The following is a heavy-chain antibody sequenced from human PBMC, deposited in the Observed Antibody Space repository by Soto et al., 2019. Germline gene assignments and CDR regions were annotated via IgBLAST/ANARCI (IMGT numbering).Heavy chain of an antibody. CDR1: GGSISSGGYY. J-gene: IGHJ3*02. Sequence: QVQLQESGPGLVKPSQTLSLTCTVSGGSISSGGYYWSWIRQHPGKGLEWIGYIYYSGSTYYNPSLKSRVTISVDKSKSQFSLKLSSVTAADTAVYYCARDYPFDYYGSGSYWSNAFDIWGQGTMVTVSS. D-gene: IGHD3-10*01. CDR3: ARDYPFDYYGSGSYWSNAFDI. V-gene: IGHV4-31*03. CDR2: IYYSGST.